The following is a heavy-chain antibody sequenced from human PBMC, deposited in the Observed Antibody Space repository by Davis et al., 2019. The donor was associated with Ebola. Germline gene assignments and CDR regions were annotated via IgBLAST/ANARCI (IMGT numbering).Heavy chain of an antibody. V-gene: IGHV1-69*13. CDR3: ARSPMLWSGYYDY. J-gene: IGHJ4*02. CDR1: GGTFSSYA. Sequence: SVKVSCKASGGTFSSYAISWVRQAPGQGLEWMGGIIPIFGTANYAQKFQGRVTITADESTSTAYMELSSLRSEDTAVYYCARSPMLWSGYYDYWGQGTLVTVSS. D-gene: IGHD3-3*01. CDR2: IIPIFGTA.